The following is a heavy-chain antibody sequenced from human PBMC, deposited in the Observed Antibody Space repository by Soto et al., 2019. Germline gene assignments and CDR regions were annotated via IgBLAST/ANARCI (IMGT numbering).Heavy chain of an antibody. CDR1: GYTFSSYG. J-gene: IGHJ4*02. CDR3: AKDLGSGYRFDY. V-gene: IGHV1-18*01. CDR2: IQTDNDHA. D-gene: IGHD3-9*01. Sequence: ASVKVSCKASGYTFSSYGINRVRQAPGQGLEWMGGIQTDNDHASFAQKFEGRVTMTTDTSTRTVYMELRDLSSDDTAVYYCAKDLGSGYRFDYWGQGTPVTVSS.